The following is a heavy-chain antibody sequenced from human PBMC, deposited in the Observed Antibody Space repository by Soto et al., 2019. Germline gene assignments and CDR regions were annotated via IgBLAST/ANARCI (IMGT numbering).Heavy chain of an antibody. Sequence: QVQLVQSGAEVKKPGSSVKVSCKASGGTFSSSAISWVRHAPGQGLEWMGGIIPISGTANYAQKFQGRVTISAVESTNTAYMELRSLRSEDTAVYYCARSQGSSTSLELYYYYYYGMDVWGHGTTVTVSS. V-gene: IGHV1-69*01. J-gene: IGHJ6*02. D-gene: IGHD2-2*01. CDR2: IIPISGTA. CDR3: ARSQGSSTSLELYYYYYYGMDV. CDR1: GGTFSSSA.